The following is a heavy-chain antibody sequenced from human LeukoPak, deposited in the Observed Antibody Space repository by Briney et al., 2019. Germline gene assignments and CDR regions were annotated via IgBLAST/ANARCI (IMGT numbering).Heavy chain of an antibody. CDR2: FDPEDGET. V-gene: IGHV1-24*01. J-gene: IGHJ4*02. Sequence: GASVKVSCKVSGYTLTELSMHWVRQAPGKGLEWMGGFDPEDGETIYAQKFQGRVTMTEDTSTDTAYMELSSLRAEDTAVYYCARENYNRRVMVRGVGYFDYWGQGTLVTVSS. D-gene: IGHD3-10*01. CDR1: GYTLTELS. CDR3: ARENYNRRVMVRGVGYFDY.